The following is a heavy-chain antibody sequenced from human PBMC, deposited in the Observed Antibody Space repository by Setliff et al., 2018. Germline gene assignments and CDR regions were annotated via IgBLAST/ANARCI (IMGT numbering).Heavy chain of an antibody. CDR1: GYSFTSYG. CDR3: ARSPPNRGSGSGWYGDF. Sequence: ASVKVSCKSSGYSFTSYGITWVRQAPGQGLEWMGWISPYNGDTRFQQKFQGRVTVTTDTPTSTGYLELRSLTSDDTAVYYCARSPPNRGSGSGWYGDFWGQGTLVTVSS. J-gene: IGHJ4*02. D-gene: IGHD6-19*01. CDR2: ISPYNGDT. V-gene: IGHV1-18*04.